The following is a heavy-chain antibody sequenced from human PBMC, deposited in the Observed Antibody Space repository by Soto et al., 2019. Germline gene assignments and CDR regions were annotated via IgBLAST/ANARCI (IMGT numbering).Heavy chain of an antibody. Sequence: GASVKVSCKASGYTFTSYAMHWVRQAPGQRLEWMGWINAGNGNTKYSQKFQGRVTITRDTSASTAYMELSSLRSEDTAVYYCARGDVLLWFGESYGFDYWGQGTLVTVSS. CDR1: GYTFTSYA. J-gene: IGHJ4*02. D-gene: IGHD3-10*01. CDR2: INAGNGNT. V-gene: IGHV1-3*01. CDR3: ARGDVLLWFGESYGFDY.